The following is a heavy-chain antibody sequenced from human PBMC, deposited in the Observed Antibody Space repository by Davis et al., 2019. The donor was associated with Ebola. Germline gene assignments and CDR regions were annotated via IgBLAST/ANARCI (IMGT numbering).Heavy chain of an antibody. CDR3: ARGRSYGSMVYGLDA. D-gene: IGHD5-18*01. J-gene: IGHJ6*02. Sequence: MPSETLSLTCAVNGGSFSSYYWNWIRQTPGKGLEWIGEISHTGSTTYSPSLKGRVTMSLDTSKNQFSLKVTSVTAADTAVYYCARGRSYGSMVYGLDAWGQGTTVTVSS. CDR2: ISHTGST. CDR1: GGSFSSYY. V-gene: IGHV4-34*01.